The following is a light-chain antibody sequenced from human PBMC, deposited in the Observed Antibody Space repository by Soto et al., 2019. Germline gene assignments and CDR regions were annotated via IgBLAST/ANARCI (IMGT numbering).Light chain of an antibody. CDR1: GSDVGAYRY. CDR2: DVS. CDR3: DSYTSSSSYA. Sequence: QSALTRPASVSGSPGQSITISCTGTGSDVGAYRYVSWYQQHPGQAPKLIIYDVSNRPSGVSDRFSGSKSGNTASLTISGLQSEDVADYYCDSYTSSSSYAFGTGTKVTVL. V-gene: IGLV2-14*01. J-gene: IGLJ1*01.